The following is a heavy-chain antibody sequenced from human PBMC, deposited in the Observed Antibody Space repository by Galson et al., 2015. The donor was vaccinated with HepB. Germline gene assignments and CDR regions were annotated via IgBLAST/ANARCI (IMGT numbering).Heavy chain of an antibody. Sequence: SLRLSCAASGFTFSSYAMHWVRQAPGKGLEWVAVISYDGSNKYYADSVKGRFTISRDNSKNTLYLQMNSLRAEDTAVYYCARDRIVVVPAAKDGGFDYWGQGTLVTVSS. CDR1: GFTFSSYA. CDR3: ARDRIVVVPAAKDGGFDY. D-gene: IGHD2-2*01. CDR2: ISYDGSNK. J-gene: IGHJ4*02. V-gene: IGHV3-30-3*01.